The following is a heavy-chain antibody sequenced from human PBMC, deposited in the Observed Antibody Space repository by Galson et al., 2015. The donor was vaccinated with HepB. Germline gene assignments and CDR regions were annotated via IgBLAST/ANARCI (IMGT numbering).Heavy chain of an antibody. D-gene: IGHD3-10*01. CDR3: ARGGDFSYYYYGMDV. CDR1: GYSFSNYA. Sequence: SVKVSCKASGYSFSNYAMHWVRQAPGQRLEWMGWINPANGKTKYSQKFQGRITITRDTSASTAYMEVSSLRSEDTAVYYCARGGDFSYYYYGMDVWGQGTTVTVSS. J-gene: IGHJ6*02. V-gene: IGHV1-3*01. CDR2: INPANGKT.